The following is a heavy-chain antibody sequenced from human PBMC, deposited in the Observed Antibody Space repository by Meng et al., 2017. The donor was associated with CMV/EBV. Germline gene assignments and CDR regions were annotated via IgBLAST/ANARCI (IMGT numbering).Heavy chain of an antibody. V-gene: IGHV1-69*05. CDR2: IIPIFGTA. CDR1: GGTFSSYA. CDR3: ARGREPAARLDYYGMDV. J-gene: IGHJ6*02. Sequence: SVKVPCKASGGTFSSYAISWVRQAPGQGLEWMGGIIPIFGTANYAQKFQGRVTITTDESTSTAYMELSSLRSEDTAVYYCARGREPAARLDYYGMDVWGQGTTVTVSS. D-gene: IGHD2-2*01.